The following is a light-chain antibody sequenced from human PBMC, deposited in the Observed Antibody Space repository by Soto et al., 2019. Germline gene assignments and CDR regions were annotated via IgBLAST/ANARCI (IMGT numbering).Light chain of an antibody. CDR2: GTS. CDR1: QSVNSN. Sequence: EIVVTQSPATLSLSPGERATLSCRASQSVNSNLAWYQQKAGQAPRLLIYGTSTRATGIPARFSGSGSGTEFTLTISSLQSEDFAVYYCQQYSNWPPGTFGQGTKVDI. V-gene: IGKV3-15*01. J-gene: IGKJ1*01. CDR3: QQYSNWPPGT.